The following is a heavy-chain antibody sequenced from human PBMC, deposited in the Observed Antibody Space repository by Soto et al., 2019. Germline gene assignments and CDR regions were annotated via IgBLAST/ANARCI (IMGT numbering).Heavy chain of an antibody. CDR1: GDSISRTDFY. V-gene: IGHV4-39*01. D-gene: IGHD6-19*01. CDR2: IYYSGDT. Sequence: QLQLQESGPGLVKPSETLSLTCTVSGDSISRTDFYWGWIRQPPGKGLEWIGSIYYSGDTYYNPSLKSRVTISVDTSRNQFSLRLVSVTAADTAVYYCARHRQWLLRDFDSWGQGALVTVSS. J-gene: IGHJ4*02. CDR3: ARHRQWLLRDFDS.